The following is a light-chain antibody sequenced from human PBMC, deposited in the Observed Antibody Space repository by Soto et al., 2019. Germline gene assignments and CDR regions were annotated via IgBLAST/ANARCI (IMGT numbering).Light chain of an antibody. Sequence: QSALTQPASVSGSPGQSITISCTGTSSDVGDYNYVSRYQQHPGKAPKLMIFDVSNRPSGVSSRFSGSKSGNTASLTISGLQAEDEADYYCSSYTSSNTYVFGTGTKVTVL. CDR3: SSYTSSNTYV. J-gene: IGLJ1*01. CDR2: DVS. V-gene: IGLV2-14*03. CDR1: SSDVGDYNY.